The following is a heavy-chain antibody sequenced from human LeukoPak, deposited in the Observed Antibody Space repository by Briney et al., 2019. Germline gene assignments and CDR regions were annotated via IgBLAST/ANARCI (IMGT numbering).Heavy chain of an antibody. CDR1: GYTFTSYG. Sequence: ASVKVSCKASGYTFTSYGISWVRQAPGQGLEWMGWISAYNGNTNYAQKLQGRVTMTTDTSTSTAYMELRSLRSDDTAVYYCARDRKYSYSYGVRDYWGQGTQVTVSS. CDR3: ARDRKYSYSYGVRDY. CDR2: ISAYNGNT. D-gene: IGHD5-18*01. J-gene: IGHJ4*02. V-gene: IGHV1-18*01.